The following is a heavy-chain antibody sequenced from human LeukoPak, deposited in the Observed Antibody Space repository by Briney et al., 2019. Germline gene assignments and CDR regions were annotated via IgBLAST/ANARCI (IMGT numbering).Heavy chain of an antibody. CDR3: TRSGIYSSAWSDY. D-gene: IGHD6-19*01. V-gene: IGHV3-7*01. Sequence: PGGSLRLSCVASGFTFSNYWMSWVRQAPGRGLEWVANIKHDGGEKYYVDSVKGRFTISRDDAKNTVYLQMNSPRDEDTAVYYCTRSGIYSSAWSDYWGQGILVTVSS. CDR1: GFTFSNYW. CDR2: IKHDGGEK. J-gene: IGHJ4*02.